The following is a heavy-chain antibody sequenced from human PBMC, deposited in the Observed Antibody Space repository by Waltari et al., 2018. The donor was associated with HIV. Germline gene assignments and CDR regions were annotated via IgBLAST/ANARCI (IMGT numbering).Heavy chain of an antibody. J-gene: IGHJ4*02. CDR3: ARGGFYGSGSKVN. CDR2: IKQDGSEK. V-gene: IGHV3-7*04. Sequence: EVQLVESGGGLVQPGGSLRLSCAASGLTFSSYWMSWVRQAPGKGLEWGANIKQDGSEKYYVDSVNGRFTISRDNAENSLYLQMNSLRAEDTAVYYCARGGFYGSGSKVNWGQGTLVTVSS. CDR1: GLTFSSYW. D-gene: IGHD3-10*01.